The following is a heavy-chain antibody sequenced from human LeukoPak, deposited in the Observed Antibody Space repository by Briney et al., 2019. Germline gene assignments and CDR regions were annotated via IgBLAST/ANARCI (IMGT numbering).Heavy chain of an antibody. D-gene: IGHD6-6*01. J-gene: IGHJ3*02. CDR3: ARDGAAPNCFDI. CDR2: IKQDGSEK. CDR1: GFTFSSYS. V-gene: IGHV3-7*01. Sequence: GGSLRLSCAASGFTFSSYSMKWVRQAPGKGLEWVANIKQDGSEKYYVDSVKGRFTISRDNAKNSLYLQMNSLRAEDTAVYYCARDGAAPNCFDIWGQGTMVTVSS.